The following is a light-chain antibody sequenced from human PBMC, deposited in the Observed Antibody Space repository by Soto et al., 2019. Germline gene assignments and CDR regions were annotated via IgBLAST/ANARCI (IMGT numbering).Light chain of an antibody. CDR1: QGIRND. J-gene: IGKJ1*01. CDR2: AVS. CDR3: LQDYNYPWT. V-gene: IGKV1-6*01. Sequence: AIQMTQSPSSLSASVGDRVTINCRASQGIRNDLGWYQQKPGQAPKLLIYAVSSLQSGVRSRFIGSGSGRDFTLTISSLQPEDFATDYCLQDYNYPWTCGQGTKVEIK.